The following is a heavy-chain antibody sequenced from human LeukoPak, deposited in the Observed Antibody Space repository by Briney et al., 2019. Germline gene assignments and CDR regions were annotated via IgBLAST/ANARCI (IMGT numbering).Heavy chain of an antibody. CDR3: ARDDLRWGRFYY. Sequence: GGSLRLSCAASGFTVSKNYMSWVRQAPGKGLEWVSTIYSDGTTYYTDSVKGRFTISRDNAKNSLYLQMNSLRAEDTAVYYCARDDLRWGRFYYWGQGTLVTVSS. D-gene: IGHD3-16*01. CDR1: GFTVSKNY. V-gene: IGHV3-66*01. J-gene: IGHJ4*02. CDR2: IYSDGTT.